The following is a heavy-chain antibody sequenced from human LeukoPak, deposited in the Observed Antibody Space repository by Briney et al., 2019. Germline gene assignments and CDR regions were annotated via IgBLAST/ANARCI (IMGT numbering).Heavy chain of an antibody. V-gene: IGHV3-7*03. CDR2: INQDGSEK. Sequence: PGGSLRLSCAASGLTFSRYWLTWVRQAPGKGLEWVANINQDGSEKNYVYSVKGRFTISSDNAKSPLYLQMNSLRDEDTAVYHCVSRGCTANACFVSSFNCFDHWGQGSLVTVSS. J-gene: IGHJ4*02. CDR3: VSRGCTANACFVSSFNCFDH. D-gene: IGHD2-8*02. CDR1: GLTFSRYW.